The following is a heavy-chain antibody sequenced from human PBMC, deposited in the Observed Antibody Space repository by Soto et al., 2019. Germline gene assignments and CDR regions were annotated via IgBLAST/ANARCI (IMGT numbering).Heavy chain of an antibody. CDR2: ISYDGSNR. D-gene: IGHD6-19*01. CDR1: GFTFSTFG. J-gene: IGHJ4*02. V-gene: IGHV3-30*03. Sequence: GLSLRPACAPSGFTFSTFGMQWLRQAPGKGLEWVAVISYDGSNRYYAEFVKGRFTISRDNSKDTLYLQMNSLSSEDTSVYYCARVVSYSSGWYGAASLDYWGQGT. CDR3: ARVVSYSSGWYGAASLDY.